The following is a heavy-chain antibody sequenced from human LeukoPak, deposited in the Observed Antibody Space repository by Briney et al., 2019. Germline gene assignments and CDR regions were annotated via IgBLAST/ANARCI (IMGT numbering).Heavy chain of an antibody. V-gene: IGHV4-59*01. D-gene: IGHD3-22*01. CDR3: ARETSPWDYYDGSGYYNYFDY. CDR2: IYYSGST. CDR1: GGSISSYY. Sequence: PSETLSLTCTVSGGSISSYYWSWIRQPPGKGLEWIGYIYYSGSTNYNPSLKSRVTISVDTSKNQFSLKLSSVTAADTAVYYCARETSPWDYYDGSGYYNYFDYWGQGTLVTVSS. J-gene: IGHJ4*02.